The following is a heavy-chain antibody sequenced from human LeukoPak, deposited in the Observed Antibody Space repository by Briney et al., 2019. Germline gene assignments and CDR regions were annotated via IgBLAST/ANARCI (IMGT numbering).Heavy chain of an antibody. J-gene: IGHJ4*02. Sequence: PGRSLRLSCAASGFTFSSYGMHWVRQAPGKGLEWVAVISYDGSNKYYADSVKGRFTISRDNSKNTLYLQMNSLRAEDTAVYYCAKAGYCSGGSCYWTYFDYWGQGALVTVSS. CDR2: ISYDGSNK. V-gene: IGHV3-30*18. D-gene: IGHD2-15*01. CDR1: GFTFSSYG. CDR3: AKAGYCSGGSCYWTYFDY.